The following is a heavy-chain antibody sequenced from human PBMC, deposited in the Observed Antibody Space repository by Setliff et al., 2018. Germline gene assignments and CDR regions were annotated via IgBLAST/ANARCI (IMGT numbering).Heavy chain of an antibody. Sequence: PGGSLRLSCAPSGFTFSSYAMSWVRQAPGKGLEWLSGISGSGGSTSYADSVKGRFAISRDNARNSLYLQMNSLRVEDTAVYYCARDGYPGTSWGQGTLVTVSS. CDR3: ARDGYPGTS. V-gene: IGHV3-23*01. D-gene: IGHD2-2*03. CDR2: ISGSGGST. CDR1: GFTFSSYA. J-gene: IGHJ5*02.